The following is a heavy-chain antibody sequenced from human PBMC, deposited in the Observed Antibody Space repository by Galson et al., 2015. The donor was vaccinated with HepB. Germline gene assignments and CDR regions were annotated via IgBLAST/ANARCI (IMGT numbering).Heavy chain of an antibody. CDR1: GYTFTGYY. D-gene: IGHD7-27*01. Sequence: SVKVSCKASGYTFTGYYMHWVRQAPGQGLEWMGWINPNSGGTNYAQKFQGRVTMTRDTSISTAYMELSRLRSDDTAVYYCARTWGSLRTYYYYGMDVWGQGTTVTVSS. CDR3: ARTWGSLRTYYYYGMDV. J-gene: IGHJ6*02. V-gene: IGHV1-2*02. CDR2: INPNSGGT.